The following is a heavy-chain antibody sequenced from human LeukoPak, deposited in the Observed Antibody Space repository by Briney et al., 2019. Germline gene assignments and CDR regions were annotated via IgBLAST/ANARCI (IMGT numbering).Heavy chain of an antibody. CDR2: INHSGST. Sequence: SETLSLTCAVYGGSFSGYYWSWIRQPPGKGLEWIGEINHSGSTNYNPSLKSRVTISVDTSKNQFSLKLSSVTAADTAVYYFARGAALSFDYWGQGTLVTVSS. J-gene: IGHJ4*02. CDR3: ARGAALSFDY. CDR1: GGSFSGYY. V-gene: IGHV4-34*01. D-gene: IGHD6-25*01.